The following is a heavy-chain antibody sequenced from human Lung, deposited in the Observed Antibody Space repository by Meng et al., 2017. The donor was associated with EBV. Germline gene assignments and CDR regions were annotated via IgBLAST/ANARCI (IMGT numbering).Heavy chain of an antibody. D-gene: IGHD2-2*01. CDR3: ALFTRSWFDP. Sequence: ITLKEACPTLVKPTQTLTLTCTFSGLSLSTSEVGVGWIRQPPGKALEWLAVIYWDDDKRYSPSLKSRLTITKDTSKNQVVLTLTNMDPVDTATYYCALFTRSWFDPWGQGTLVTVSS. CDR1: GLSLSTSEVG. CDR2: IYWDDDK. J-gene: IGHJ5*02. V-gene: IGHV2-5*02.